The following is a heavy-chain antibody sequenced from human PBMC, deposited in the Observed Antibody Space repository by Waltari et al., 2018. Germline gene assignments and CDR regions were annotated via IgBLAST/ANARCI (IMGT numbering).Heavy chain of an antibody. CDR3: ARTVVPEF. V-gene: IGHV3-23*01. CDR1: GFTFTNYA. CDR2: INSNGGST. Sequence: EIQMLQSGGGLVQPGGSLRLSCAASGFTFTNYAMSWVRQAPGKGLEGVSTINSNGGSTYYADSVKGRFTISRDNAKNTVSLQMNTLRAEDTAVYYCARTVVPEFWGQGTLVTVSS. D-gene: IGHD2-2*01. J-gene: IGHJ4*02.